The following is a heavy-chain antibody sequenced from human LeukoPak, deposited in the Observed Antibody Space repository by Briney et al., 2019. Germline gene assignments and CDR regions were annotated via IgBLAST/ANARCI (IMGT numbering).Heavy chain of an antibody. J-gene: IGHJ4*02. CDR3: ARDLKAYSSSGGVDY. D-gene: IGHD6-13*01. CDR1: GFTFSSYS. V-gene: IGHV3-48*01. CDR2: ISSSSTTT. Sequence: GGSLRLSCAASGFTFSSYSMNWVRQGPGKGLEWISYISSSSTTTHYADSVKGRFTISRDSARNSLYLQMNNLTAEDTAVYYCARDLKAYSSSGGVDYWGRGTLVTVSS.